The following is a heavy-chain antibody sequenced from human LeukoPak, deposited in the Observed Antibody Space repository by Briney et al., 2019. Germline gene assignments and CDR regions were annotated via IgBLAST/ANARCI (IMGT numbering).Heavy chain of an antibody. CDR1: GGSISSYY. D-gene: IGHD5-18*01. J-gene: IGHJ6*03. CDR2: IYYSGST. Sequence: SETLSLTCTVSGGSISSYYWSWIRQPPGKGLEWIGYIYYSGSTNYNPSLKSRVTISVDTSKNQFSLKLSSVTAADTAVYYCVRIGETAMEYYYYYMDVWGKGTTVTVSS. CDR3: VRIGETAMEYYYYYMDV. V-gene: IGHV4-59*01.